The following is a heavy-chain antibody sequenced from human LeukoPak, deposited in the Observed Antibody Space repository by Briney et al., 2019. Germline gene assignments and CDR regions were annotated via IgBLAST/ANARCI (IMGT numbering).Heavy chain of an antibody. J-gene: IGHJ5*02. Sequence: PSETLSLTCTVSGGSISSYYWSWIRQPPGKGLEWIGYINDSGTNYNPSLKSRVTISVDMSKNQFSLKLSSVTAADTAVYYCARQGPTAAGVGVFDPWGQGTLVTVSS. CDR2: INDSGT. D-gene: IGHD6-13*01. V-gene: IGHV4-59*08. CDR3: ARQGPTAAGVGVFDP. CDR1: GGSISSYY.